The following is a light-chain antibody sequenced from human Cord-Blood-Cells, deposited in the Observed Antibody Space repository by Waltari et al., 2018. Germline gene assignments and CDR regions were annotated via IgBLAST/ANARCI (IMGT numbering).Light chain of an antibody. CDR3: CSYAGNSTWV. CDR2: EGS. J-gene: IGLJ3*02. CDR1: SSDVGSYNL. Sequence: QSALTQPASVSGSPGQSITIPCTGTSSDVGSYNLVSWYQQHPGKAPKLMIYEGSKRPSGVSNRFSGSKSGNTASLTISGLQAEDGADYYCCSYAGNSTWVFGGGTKLTVL. V-gene: IGLV2-23*01.